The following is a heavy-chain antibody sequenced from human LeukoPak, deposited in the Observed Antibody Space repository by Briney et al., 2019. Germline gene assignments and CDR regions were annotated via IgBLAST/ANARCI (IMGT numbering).Heavy chain of an antibody. CDR3: VRDHPKLRFLQWGPYFFDY. D-gene: IGHD3-3*01. J-gene: IGHJ4*02. V-gene: IGHV3-21*06. CDR2: ISTSGSYT. CDR1: GLTFSDYS. Sequence: PGGSLRLSCAASGLTFSDYSLTWVRQAPGKGLEWVSGISTSGSYTYYADSVKGRFTISRDDANYSLYLQMNSLRPEDTAVYYCVRDHPKLRFLQWGPYFFDYWGQGTLVTVSP.